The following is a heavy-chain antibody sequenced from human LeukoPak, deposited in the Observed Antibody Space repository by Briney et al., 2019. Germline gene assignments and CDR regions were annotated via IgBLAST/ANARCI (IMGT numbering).Heavy chain of an antibody. CDR3: ARGPDSTMVRGVSDY. Sequence: ASVKVSCKASGYTLTSYGISWVRQAPGQGLEWMGWISAYNGNTNYAQKLQGRVTMTTDTSTSTAYMELRSLRSDDTAVYYCARGPDSTMVRGVSDYWGQGTLVTVSS. CDR2: ISAYNGNT. J-gene: IGHJ4*02. V-gene: IGHV1-18*01. D-gene: IGHD3-10*01. CDR1: GYTLTSYG.